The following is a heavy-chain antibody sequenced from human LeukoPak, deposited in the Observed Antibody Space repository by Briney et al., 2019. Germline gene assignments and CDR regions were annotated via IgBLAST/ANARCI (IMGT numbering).Heavy chain of an antibody. CDR3: ARTTTVRGTYYMDV. J-gene: IGHJ6*03. Sequence: PSETLSLTCTVSGGSISSYYWSWIRQPPGRGLEWIGYIYYSGYTNYNPSLKSRVTISVDRSKNQFSLKLSSVTAADTAVYYCARTTTVRGTYYMDVWGKGTTVTISS. CDR1: GGSISSYY. CDR2: IYYSGYT. D-gene: IGHD3-10*01. V-gene: IGHV4-59*01.